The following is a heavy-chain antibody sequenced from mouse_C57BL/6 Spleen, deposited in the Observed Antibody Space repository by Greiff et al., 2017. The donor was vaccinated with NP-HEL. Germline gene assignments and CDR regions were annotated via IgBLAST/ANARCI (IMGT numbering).Heavy chain of an antibody. V-gene: IGHV5-17*01. CDR3: AKITTVVATGDYAMDY. D-gene: IGHD1-1*01. Sequence: EVKVVESGGGLVKPGGSLKLSCAASGFTFSDYGMHWVRQAPEKGLEWVAYISSGSSTIYYADTVKGRFTISRDNAKNTLFLQMTSLRSEDTAMYYCAKITTVVATGDYAMDYWGQGTSVTVSS. CDR1: GFTFSDYG. J-gene: IGHJ4*01. CDR2: ISSGSSTI.